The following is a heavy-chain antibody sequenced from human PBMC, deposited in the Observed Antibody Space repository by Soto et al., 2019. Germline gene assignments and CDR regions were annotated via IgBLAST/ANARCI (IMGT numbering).Heavy chain of an antibody. CDR2: TYYRSKWYN. D-gene: IGHD3-22*01. CDR3: ARDHYYDSSGYSDAFDI. V-gene: IGHV6-1*01. CDR1: GNSASSNSAA. J-gene: IGHJ3*02. Sequence: PLQTLSLTCAISGNSASSNSAAWNWIRQSASRGLEWLGRTYYRSKWYNEYAVSVRSRVNMNPDTSKNQFSLQLNSVTPEDTAVYYCARDHYYDSSGYSDAFDIWGQGTMVTVSS.